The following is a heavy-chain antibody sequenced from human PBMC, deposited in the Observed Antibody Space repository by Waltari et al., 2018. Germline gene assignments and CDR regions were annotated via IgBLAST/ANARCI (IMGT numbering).Heavy chain of an antibody. CDR2: IYYSGSP. V-gene: IGHV4-59*01. J-gene: IGHJ4*02. CDR1: GGSISSYC. Sequence: QVQLQESGPGLVRPSETLSLTCTVSGGSISSYCWNWIRQPPGKGLEWIGYIYYSGSPNYNPSLKSRVTISVDTSKNQFSLKLSSVTAADTAVYYCARVGGSSSWYYFDYWGQGTLVTVSS. CDR3: ARVGGSSSWYYFDY. D-gene: IGHD6-13*01.